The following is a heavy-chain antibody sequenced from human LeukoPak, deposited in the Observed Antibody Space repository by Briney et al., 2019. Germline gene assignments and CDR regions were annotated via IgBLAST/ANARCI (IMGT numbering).Heavy chain of an antibody. V-gene: IGHV3-21*04. D-gene: IGHD2-2*01. Sequence: PGGSLRLSCVASGFTFWVRQAPGKGLEWVSSISGSNNFISYADSVKGRFIISRDNAKNTLYLQMNSLRAEDTAVYSCTRTRGCSSTSCYADYWGQGTLVTVSS. CDR2: ISGSNNFI. CDR1: GFTF. J-gene: IGHJ4*02. CDR3: TRTRGCSSTSCYADY.